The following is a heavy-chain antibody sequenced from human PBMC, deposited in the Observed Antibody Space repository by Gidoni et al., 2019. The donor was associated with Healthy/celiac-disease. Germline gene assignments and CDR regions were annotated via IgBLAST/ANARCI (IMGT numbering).Heavy chain of an antibody. CDR1: GFTFSSYA. D-gene: IGHD3-10*01. V-gene: IGHV3-23*01. J-gene: IGHJ4*02. CDR2: ISGSGGST. CDR3: AKDAKPVLLWFGETPGDY. Sequence: EVQLLESGGGLVQPGGSLRLSCAASGFTFSSYAMGWVRQAPGKGLEWVSAISGSGGSTYYADSVKGRFTISRDNSKNTLYLQMNSLRAEDTAVYYCAKDAKPVLLWFGETPGDYWGQGTLVTVSS.